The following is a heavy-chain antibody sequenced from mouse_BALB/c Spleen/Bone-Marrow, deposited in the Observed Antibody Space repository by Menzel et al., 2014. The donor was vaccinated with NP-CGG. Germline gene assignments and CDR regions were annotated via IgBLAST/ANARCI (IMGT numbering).Heavy chain of an antibody. Sequence: EVKVVESEGGLVQPGGSLKLSCAASGFTFSSYTMSWVRQTPEKRLEWVAYISNGGGSTYYPDTVKGRFTISRDNAKNTLYLQMSSLKSEDTAMYYCARSYYYGSSWTFAYWGQGTLVTVSA. D-gene: IGHD1-1*01. J-gene: IGHJ3*01. CDR3: ARSYYYGSSWTFAY. CDR2: ISNGGGST. CDR1: GFTFSSYT. V-gene: IGHV5-12-2*01.